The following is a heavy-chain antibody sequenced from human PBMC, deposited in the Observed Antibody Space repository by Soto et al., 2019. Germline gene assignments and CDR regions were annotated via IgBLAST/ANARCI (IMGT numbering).Heavy chain of an antibody. V-gene: IGHV4-34*01. Sequence: QVRLQHWGAGLLKPSETLSRTCAVYGGSLSGYSWSWIRQPPGRGLEWIGEINHSGSTNYNPSLKSRVTISVDTPKYQFSLNLTSVTAADTAVYYCAKGFGGRLYGPGSDAFDDWGQGILVTVSS. CDR1: GGSLSGYS. CDR2: INHSGST. CDR3: AKGFGGRLYGPGSDAFDD. D-gene: IGHD3-10*01. J-gene: IGHJ4*02.